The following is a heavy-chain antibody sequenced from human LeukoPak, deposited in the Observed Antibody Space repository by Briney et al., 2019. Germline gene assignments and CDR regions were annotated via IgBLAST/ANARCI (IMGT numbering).Heavy chain of an antibody. D-gene: IGHD3-9*01. CDR1: GGSISSGGYY. J-gene: IGHJ4*02. CDR2: IYYSGST. CDR3: ARSPLNYDILTGYFDY. Sequence: SETLSLTCTVSGGSISSGGYYWSWIRQHPGKVLEWIGYIYYSGSTYYNPSLKSRVTISVDTSKNQFSLKLSSVTAADTAVYYCARSPLNYDILTGYFDYWGQGTLVTVSS. V-gene: IGHV4-31*03.